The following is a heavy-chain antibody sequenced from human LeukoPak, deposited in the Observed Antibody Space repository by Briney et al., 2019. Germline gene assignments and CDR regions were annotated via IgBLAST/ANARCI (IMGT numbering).Heavy chain of an antibody. CDR1: GGSISSYY. V-gene: IGHV4-59*08. Sequence: SETLSLICTVSGGSISSYYWSWIRQPPGKGLEWIGYIYYSGSTNYNPSLKSRVTISVDTSKNQFSLKLSSVTAADTAVYYCARHTYGDYDYYYYGMDVWGQGTTVTVSS. D-gene: IGHD4-17*01. CDR3: ARHTYGDYDYYYYGMDV. CDR2: IYYSGST. J-gene: IGHJ6*02.